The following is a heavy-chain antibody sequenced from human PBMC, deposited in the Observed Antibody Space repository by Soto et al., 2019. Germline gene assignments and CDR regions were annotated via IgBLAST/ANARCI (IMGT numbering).Heavy chain of an antibody. D-gene: IGHD5-12*01. V-gene: IGHV3-23*01. J-gene: IGHJ4*02. Sequence: EVQLLESGGGLVQPGGSLRLSCAASGFTFSSYAMSWVRQAPGKGLEWVSAISGSGGSTYYADSVKGRFTISRDNSKNTLYRQMNSLRAEDTAVYYCAKGPLVEMATTHPYDYWGQGTLVTVSS. CDR3: AKGPLVEMATTHPYDY. CDR1: GFTFSSYA. CDR2: ISGSGGST.